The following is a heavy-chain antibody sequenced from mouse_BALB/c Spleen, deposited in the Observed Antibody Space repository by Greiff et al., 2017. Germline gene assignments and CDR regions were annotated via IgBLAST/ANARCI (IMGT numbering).Heavy chain of an antibody. CDR1: GYTFTDYA. V-gene: IGHV1S137*01. CDR2: ISTYYGDA. D-gene: IGHD2-1*01. J-gene: IGHJ4*01. Sequence: QVQLQQSGAELVRPGVSVKISCKGSGYTFTDYAMHWVKQSHAKSLEWIGVISTYYGDASYNQKFKGKATMTVDKSSSTAYMELARLTSEDSAIYYCARKDYGKERYAMDYWGQGTSVTVSS. CDR3: ARKDYGKERYAMDY.